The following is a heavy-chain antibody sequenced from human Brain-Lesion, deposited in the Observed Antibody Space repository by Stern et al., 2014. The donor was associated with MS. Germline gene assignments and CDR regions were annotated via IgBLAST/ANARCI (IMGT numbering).Heavy chain of an antibody. Sequence: VQLVESGAEVKKPGASLKVPCKVSGYTLTDLSMHWVRQAPRKGLERLGGFDPEDGETNCGEKFQGRVTMTEDTSTDTAYMELSSLRSEDTAVYYCATLSPGAGGNYYRHFDYWGQGTLVTVSS. CDR2: FDPEDGET. D-gene: IGHD1-26*01. V-gene: IGHV1-24*01. CDR3: ATLSPGAGGNYYRHFDY. CDR1: GYTLTDLS. J-gene: IGHJ4*02.